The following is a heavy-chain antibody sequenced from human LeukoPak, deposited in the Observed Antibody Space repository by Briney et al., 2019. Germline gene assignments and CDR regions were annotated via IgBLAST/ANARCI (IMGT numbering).Heavy chain of an antibody. CDR1: GDSITSYY. V-gene: IGHV4-59*01. J-gene: IGHJ4*02. Sequence: PSETLSLTCIVFGDSITSYYWTWIRQPPGKGLEWIGFVSYSGNTNYNPSLKSRVTISLDTSRNQFSLKLNSVTAADTAVYYCARGVGSGYTDDWGQGTLVTVFS. CDR2: VSYSGNT. CDR3: ARGVGSGYTDD. D-gene: IGHD3-22*01.